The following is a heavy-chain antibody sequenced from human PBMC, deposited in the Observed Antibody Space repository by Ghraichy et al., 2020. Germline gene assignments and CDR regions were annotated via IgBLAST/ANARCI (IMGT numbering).Heavy chain of an antibody. V-gene: IGHV3-7*01. J-gene: IGHJ4*02. CDR3: AREESGTIDY. D-gene: IGHD2/OR15-2a*01. CDR1: GFTFSSYA. Sequence: GGSLRLSCAASGFTFSSYAMSWVRQAPGKGLEWVTYIRKDSSKKYYVDSVKGRFTISRDNAKNSLYLQMNSLRAEDTAVYYCAREESGTIDYWGQGTLVTVSS. CDR2: IRKDSSKK.